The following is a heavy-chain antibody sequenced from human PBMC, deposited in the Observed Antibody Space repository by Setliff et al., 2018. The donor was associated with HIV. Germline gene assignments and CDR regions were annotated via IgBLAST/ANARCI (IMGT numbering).Heavy chain of an antibody. V-gene: IGHV3-21*01. CDR1: GFTFRHYS. CDR2: ITNNSDT. J-gene: IGHJ4*02. D-gene: IGHD3-9*01. Sequence: PGGSLRLSCAASGFTFRHYSMNWVRQAPGKGLKWFSSITNNSDTLYAASVKGRFLISRDNAKNSLYLQVNSLRVEDTAMYYCARDQDWAFDYWGQGTLVTVS. CDR3: ARDQDWAFDY.